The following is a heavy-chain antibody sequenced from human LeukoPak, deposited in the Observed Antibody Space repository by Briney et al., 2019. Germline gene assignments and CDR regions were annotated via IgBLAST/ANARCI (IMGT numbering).Heavy chain of an antibody. V-gene: IGHV3-9*03. Sequence: SLKISCAASGFTFDDYAMHWVRQAPGKGLEWVSGISWNSGSIGYADSVKGRFTISRDNAKNSLYLQMNSLRAEDMALYYCAKDSTAAAGGVFDYWGQGTLVTVSS. CDR1: GFTFDDYA. J-gene: IGHJ4*02. D-gene: IGHD6-13*01. CDR3: AKDSTAAAGGVFDY. CDR2: ISWNSGSI.